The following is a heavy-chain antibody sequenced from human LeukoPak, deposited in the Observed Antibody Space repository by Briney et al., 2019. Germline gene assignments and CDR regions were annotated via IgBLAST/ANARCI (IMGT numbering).Heavy chain of an antibody. J-gene: IGHJ4*02. CDR3: ARDHNYAFDN. CDR1: GFPFSGYS. Sequence: GGSLRLSCTASGFPFSGYSMNWVRQAPGKGLEWISYIGIDSGNTKYADSVRGRFTISADSAKNSLYLQMNSLRVEDTAVYYCARDHNYAFDNWGQGTLVSVSS. D-gene: IGHD1-1*01. V-gene: IGHV3-48*04. CDR2: IGIDSGNT.